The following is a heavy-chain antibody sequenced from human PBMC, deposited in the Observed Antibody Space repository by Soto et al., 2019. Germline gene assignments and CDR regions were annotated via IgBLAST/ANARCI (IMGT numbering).Heavy chain of an antibody. CDR2: IYYTGSA. Sequence: SETLSLTCPVSGGSISSGDYYWNWIRQPPGKGLEWIGYIYYTGSAYYNPSLKSRVTISVDTSKSQFSLKLSSVIAADTAVYYCARDLGGMDVWGQGTTVTVSS. V-gene: IGHV4-30-4*01. J-gene: IGHJ6*02. D-gene: IGHD3-16*01. CDR1: GGSISSGDYY. CDR3: ARDLGGMDV.